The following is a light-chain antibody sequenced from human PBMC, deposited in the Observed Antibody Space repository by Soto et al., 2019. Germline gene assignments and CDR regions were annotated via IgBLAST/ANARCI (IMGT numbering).Light chain of an antibody. CDR1: QTISSW. CDR2: KAS. Sequence: DIQMTQSPSTLSGSVGDRVTITCRASQTISSWLAWYQQKPGKAPKLLIYKASTLKSGVPSRFSGSGSGTEFTLTISSLQPDDFATYYCQQFYNYPITFGQGTRLEIK. V-gene: IGKV1-5*03. J-gene: IGKJ5*01. CDR3: QQFYNYPIT.